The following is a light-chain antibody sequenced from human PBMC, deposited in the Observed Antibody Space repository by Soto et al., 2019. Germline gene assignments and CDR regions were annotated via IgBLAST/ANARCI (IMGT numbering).Light chain of an antibody. J-gene: IGKJ1*01. CDR1: QSISSW. V-gene: IGKV1-5*03. CDR2: KAS. CDR3: QQCNSYWT. Sequence: DIQMTQSPSTLSASVGDRVTITCRASQSISSWLAWYQQKPGKAPKLLIYKASSLESGVPSRFSGRGSGTEFTLTISSLQPDDFATYYCQQCNSYWTFGQGTKV.